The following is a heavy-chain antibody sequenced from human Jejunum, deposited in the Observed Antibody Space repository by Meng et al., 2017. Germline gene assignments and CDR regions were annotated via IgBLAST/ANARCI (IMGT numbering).Heavy chain of an antibody. CDR3: ARDMYSYGYYDY. J-gene: IGHJ4*02. CDR1: GYTFTNYA. CDR2: INTNTGKP. V-gene: IGHV7-4-1*02. D-gene: IGHD5-18*01. Sequence: VQLVQSWSELKRPGASVKVSCKSSGYTFTNYAINWVRQAPGQGLQWMGRINTNTGKPTYAQDFTGRFVFSLDTSVTTAYLEVSSLEAEDTATYYCARDMYSYGYYDYWGQGTLVTVSS.